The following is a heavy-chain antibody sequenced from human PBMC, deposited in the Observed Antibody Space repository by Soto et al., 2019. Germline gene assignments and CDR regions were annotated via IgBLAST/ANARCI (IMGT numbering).Heavy chain of an antibody. D-gene: IGHD4-17*01. CDR3: ARSLTVTRFDQ. CDR1: GGSMSNNY. J-gene: IGHJ4*02. CDR2: VFYTGST. V-gene: IGHV4-59*01. Sequence: QVHLQESGPGLVKPSEPLSLFCNVSGGSMSNNYWTWIRQAPGKGLEWIGYVFYTGSTNYNPSLKSRVSISVDTSKKYFSLRLNSVTAADTAVYYCARSLTVTRFDQWGQGTRVTVS.